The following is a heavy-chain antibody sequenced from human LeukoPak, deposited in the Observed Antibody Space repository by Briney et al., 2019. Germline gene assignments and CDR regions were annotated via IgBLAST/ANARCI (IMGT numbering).Heavy chain of an antibody. CDR2: INHSGST. CDR1: GGSFSGYY. Sequence: PSETLSLTCAVYGGSFSGYYWSWIRQPPGKGLEWIGEINHSGSTNYNPSLKSRVTISVDTSKNQFSLKLSSVTAADTAVYYCARDYYDSSGYPTPPCAFDIWGQGTMVTVSS. J-gene: IGHJ3*02. V-gene: IGHV4-34*01. D-gene: IGHD3-22*01. CDR3: ARDYYDSSGYPTPPCAFDI.